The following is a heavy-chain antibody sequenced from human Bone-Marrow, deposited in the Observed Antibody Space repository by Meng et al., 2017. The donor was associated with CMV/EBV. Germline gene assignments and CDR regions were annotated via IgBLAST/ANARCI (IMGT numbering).Heavy chain of an antibody. V-gene: IGHV2-26*01. J-gene: IGHJ3*02. CDR3: ARRIIVAAAGLDAFDI. CDR2: IFSNDEK. Sequence: SGPTLMKPTETLTLTCTVSGFSLSKARMGVSWIRQPPGKALEWLVHIFSNDEKSYSTSLKSRLTISKDTSKSQVVLTMTNMDPVDTATYYCARRIIVAAAGLDAFDIWGQGTMVTVSS. CDR1: GFSLSKARMG. D-gene: IGHD6-13*01.